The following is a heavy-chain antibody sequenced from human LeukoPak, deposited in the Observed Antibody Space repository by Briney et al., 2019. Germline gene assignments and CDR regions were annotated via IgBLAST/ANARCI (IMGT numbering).Heavy chain of an antibody. Sequence: KPGGSLRLSCAASGFTFTNVWMSWVRQTPWKGLEWVGRIKSKSDGETTDYAAPVKGRFTISRDDSKNTLYLQMNSLKTEDTAVYYCNLVVTWGQGTLVTVSS. J-gene: IGHJ5*02. CDR3: NLVVT. CDR1: GFTFTNVW. D-gene: IGHD2-15*01. V-gene: IGHV3-15*01. CDR2: IKSKSDGETT.